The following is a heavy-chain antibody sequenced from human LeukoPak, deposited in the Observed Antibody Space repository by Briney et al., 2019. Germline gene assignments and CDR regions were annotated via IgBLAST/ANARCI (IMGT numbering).Heavy chain of an antibody. V-gene: IGHV3-7*01. CDR2: IKQDGSEK. Sequence: PGGSLRLSCAASGFTFSSYWMTWVRQAPGKGLEWVANIKQDGSEKHYVDSVEGRFTISRDNAKNSLHLQMNSLRAEDAAVYYCARDLGDPPGYYYYAMDDWGQGTLVTVSS. CDR1: GFTFSSYW. CDR3: ARDLGDPPGYYYYAMDD. D-gene: IGHD3-22*01. J-gene: IGHJ4*02.